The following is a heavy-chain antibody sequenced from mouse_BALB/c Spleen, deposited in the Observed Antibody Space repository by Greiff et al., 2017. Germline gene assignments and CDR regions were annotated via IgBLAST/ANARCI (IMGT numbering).Heavy chain of an antibody. V-gene: IGHV3-2*02. CDR1: GYSITSDYA. CDR2: ISYSGST. CDR3: AGTEDWYFDV. Sequence: DVQLQESGPGLVKPSQSLSLTCTVTGYSITSDYAWNWIRQFPGNKLEWMGYISYSGSTSYNPSLKSRISITRDTSKNQFFLQLNSVTTEDTATYCCAGTEDWYFDVWGAGTTVTVSS. D-gene: IGHD3-3*01. J-gene: IGHJ1*01.